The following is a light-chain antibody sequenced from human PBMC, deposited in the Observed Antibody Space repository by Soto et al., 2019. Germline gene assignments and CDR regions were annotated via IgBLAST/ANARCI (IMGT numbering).Light chain of an antibody. J-gene: IGLJ2*01. V-gene: IGLV2-8*01. Sequence: QSALTPPPSASGSPGQSVTISCTGTSSDVGGYHYVSWYQQHPGKAPKLLISEVSKRPSGVPDRFSGSKSGNTASLPVSGLQAEDEADYYCNSYAGSFNGVFGGGTKVTVL. CDR2: EVS. CDR3: NSYAGSFNGV. CDR1: SSDVGGYHY.